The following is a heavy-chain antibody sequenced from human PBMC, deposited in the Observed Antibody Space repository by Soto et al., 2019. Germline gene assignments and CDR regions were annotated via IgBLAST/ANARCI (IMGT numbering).Heavy chain of an antibody. J-gene: IGHJ4*02. CDR2: IIPVFDTV. Sequence: QEQLVQSGAEVKQSGSSVKVSCKDTGGLFSSYAVSWVRQAPGQGLEWMGGIIPVFDTVYYAQKFQGRVTITADESTNTAYMEFSSLRSEDTAMYYCASGGSGYVWFNEFWGQGTLVTVSS. D-gene: IGHD3-22*01. CDR3: ASGGSGYVWFNEF. CDR1: GGLFSSYA. V-gene: IGHV1-69*01.